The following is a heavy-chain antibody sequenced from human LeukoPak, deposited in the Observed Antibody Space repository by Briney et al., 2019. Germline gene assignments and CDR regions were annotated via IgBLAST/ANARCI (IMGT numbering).Heavy chain of an antibody. D-gene: IGHD2-15*01. V-gene: IGHV3-23*01. CDR3: AKGSGDSCFSPLDS. CDR1: GFTLTSYA. Sequence: GGSLRLSCAASGFTLTSYAMSWVRQAPGKGPQWVSLICGRGGNTYYADSVKGRFTISRDNSKNTLSLQMNSLRAEDTAVYFCAKGSGDSCFSPLDSWGQGTLVTVSS. CDR2: ICGRGGNT. J-gene: IGHJ4*02.